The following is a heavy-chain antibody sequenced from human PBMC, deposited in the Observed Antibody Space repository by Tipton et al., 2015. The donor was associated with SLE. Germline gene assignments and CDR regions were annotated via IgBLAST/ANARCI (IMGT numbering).Heavy chain of an antibody. J-gene: IGHJ4*02. V-gene: IGHV1-2*02. CDR1: GYAFVRYY. CDR2: VDPNSGGT. CDR3: ARECSSTSLLDYFDY. Sequence: QSGPEVKKPGASVRVSCKASGYAFVRYYMYWVRQAPGQGLEWMGWVDPNSGGTNYAQKFQGRVTLTWDTSISTAYMELSGLRSDDTAVYYCARECSSTSLLDYFDYWGQGTLVTVSS. D-gene: IGHD2-2*01.